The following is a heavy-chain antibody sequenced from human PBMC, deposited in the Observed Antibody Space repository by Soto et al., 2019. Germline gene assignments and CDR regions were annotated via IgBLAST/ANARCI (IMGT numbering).Heavy chain of an antibody. CDR1: GFRFSSYS. CDR2: ITATGDRT. Sequence: GGSLRLSCADSGFRFSSYSMSWVRQTPGKGLEWVAAITATGDRTYYADSVTGRFTISRDNSKKTHYLQMTSLRAEDTAVYYCATDFKAIYGYNHFESWGQGTLVTVSS. V-gene: IGHV3-23*01. D-gene: IGHD3-10*01. J-gene: IGHJ4*02. CDR3: ATDFKAIYGYNHFES.